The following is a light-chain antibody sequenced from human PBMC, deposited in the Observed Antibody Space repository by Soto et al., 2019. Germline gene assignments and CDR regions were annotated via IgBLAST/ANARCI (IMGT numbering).Light chain of an antibody. V-gene: IGLV2-14*03. CDR3: SSYSYSTTLYV. J-gene: IGLJ1*01. Sequence: QSALAQPASVSGSPGQSITISCTGTSRDVGGYNYVSWYQKNPGKAPKLMIYDVSNRPSGVSDRFSGSKSGNTASLTISGLQAEDEADYYCSSYSYSTTLYVFGTGTKVTVL. CDR2: DVS. CDR1: SRDVGGYNY.